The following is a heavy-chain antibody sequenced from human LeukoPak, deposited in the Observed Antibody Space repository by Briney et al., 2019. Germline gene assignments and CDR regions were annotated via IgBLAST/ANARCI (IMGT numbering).Heavy chain of an antibody. Sequence: GASVTVSFTASGYTFTIYAMHWVRQAPGQRLEWMGWINAGNGNTKYSQKFQGRVTITRDTSASTAYMELSSLRSEDTAVYYCARTPPHYYDSPAPIDYWGQGTLVTVSS. CDR3: ARTPPHYYDSPAPIDY. J-gene: IGHJ4*02. D-gene: IGHD3-22*01. V-gene: IGHV1-3*01. CDR1: GYTFTIYA. CDR2: INAGNGNT.